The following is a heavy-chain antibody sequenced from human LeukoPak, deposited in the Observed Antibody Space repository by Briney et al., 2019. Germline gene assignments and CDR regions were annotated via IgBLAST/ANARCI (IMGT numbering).Heavy chain of an antibody. V-gene: IGHV4-59*01. CDR2: IYYSGST. Sequence: PSETLSLTCTVSGGSISSYYWSWIRQPPGKGLEWIGYIYYSGSTNYNPSLKSRVTISVDTSKNQFSLKLSSVTAADTAVYYCAREDSSGWGSNRFDPWGQGTLVTVSS. J-gene: IGHJ5*02. CDR1: GGSISSYY. D-gene: IGHD6-19*01. CDR3: AREDSSGWGSNRFDP.